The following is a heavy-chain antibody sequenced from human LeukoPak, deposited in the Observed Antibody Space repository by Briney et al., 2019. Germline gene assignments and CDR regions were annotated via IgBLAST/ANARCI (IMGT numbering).Heavy chain of an antibody. V-gene: IGHV3-66*04. CDR1: GFSVRNNY. D-gene: IGHD2-8*01. Sequence: GGSLRLSCAASGFSVRNNYMSWVRQAPGKGLEWVTVLYSGGSTYYADAVKGRFTVSRDNSKNTLFLPKNSLRGEDTAVYYCARLKSLRYCTSGVCYFRDPWCQGSLVTVSS. J-gene: IGHJ5*02. CDR2: LYSGGST. CDR3: ARLKSLRYCTSGVCYFRDP.